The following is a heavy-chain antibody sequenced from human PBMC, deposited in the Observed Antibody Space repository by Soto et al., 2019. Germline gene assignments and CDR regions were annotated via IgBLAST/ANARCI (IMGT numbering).Heavy chain of an antibody. J-gene: IGHJ2*01. CDR3: ARCYCSLGSCYTCWHFDL. V-gene: IGHV1-18*04. CDR2: VGPYNGNT. Sequence: QVQLVQSGAEVKKPGASVRVSCKASGYTFTNYGISWVRQAPGQGLEWMGWVGPYNGNTDHAQSFQGRVTMTTDTSTNTAYMELGSLRSDDTALYYCARCYCSLGSCYTCWHFDLWGRGTLVTVSS. D-gene: IGHD2-15*01. CDR1: GYTFTNYG.